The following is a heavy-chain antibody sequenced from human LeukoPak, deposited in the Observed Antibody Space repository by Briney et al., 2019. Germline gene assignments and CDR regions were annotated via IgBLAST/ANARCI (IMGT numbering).Heavy chain of an antibody. D-gene: IGHD5-18*01. CDR1: GVTVRSNC. Sequence: GGSLRLSCAASGVTVRSNCMTWVRQAPGKGLEWVSVIYSGGSTYYADSVKGRFTISRDNSKNTLYLQMNSLGAEDTAVYYCARSDTAMRQSTYFDYWGQGTLVTVSS. CDR3: ARSDTAMRQSTYFDY. J-gene: IGHJ4*02. CDR2: IYSGGST. V-gene: IGHV3-53*01.